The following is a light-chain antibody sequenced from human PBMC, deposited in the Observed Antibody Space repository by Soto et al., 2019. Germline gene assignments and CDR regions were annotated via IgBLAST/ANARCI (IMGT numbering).Light chain of an antibody. Sequence: IVMTQPPATLSVSPGERVTLSCRASQNIYSNIAWYQQRPGQAPRLLIYRASTRATGVPARFSGSGSGTDFTLTISSLQSEDFTVYSCLQYHNLWALGQGTKVDIK. CDR2: RAS. CDR3: LQYHNLWA. CDR1: QNIYSN. V-gene: IGKV3-15*01. J-gene: IGKJ1*01.